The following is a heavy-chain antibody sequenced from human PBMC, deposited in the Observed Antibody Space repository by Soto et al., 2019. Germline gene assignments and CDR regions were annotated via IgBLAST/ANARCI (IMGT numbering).Heavy chain of an antibody. CDR3: AREDEIRGYAGAFRH. D-gene: IGHD5-18*01. CDR2: TASDGNNK. V-gene: IGHV3-30*04. CDR1: GFTFNNYV. J-gene: IGHJ1*01. Sequence: QVQLVESGGGVVQPGRSLRLSCAVSGFTFNNYVMHWVRQAPGKGLEWVAVTASDGNNKYAASVKDRFTISSESTNNKAKLVMNSRRSEETAVYYCAREDEIRGYAGAFRHWGQGTPVTVSP.